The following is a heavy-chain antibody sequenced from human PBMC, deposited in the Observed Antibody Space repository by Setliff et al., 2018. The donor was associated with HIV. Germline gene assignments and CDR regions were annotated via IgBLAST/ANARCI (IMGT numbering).Heavy chain of an antibody. D-gene: IGHD4-17*01. Sequence: KSSETLSLTCTVSGGSISSGSYYWSWIRQPAGKGLELIGHIYTSGSTNYNPSLKSRVTISVDTSKNQFSLKLSSVTAADTAVYYCARVDYGANAGSSNWGQGTLVTVSS. CDR3: ARVDYGANAGSSN. J-gene: IGHJ4*02. CDR2: IYTSGST. V-gene: IGHV4-61*09. CDR1: GGSISSGSYY.